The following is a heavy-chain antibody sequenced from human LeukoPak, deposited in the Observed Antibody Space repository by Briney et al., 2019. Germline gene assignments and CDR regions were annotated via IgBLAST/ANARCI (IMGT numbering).Heavy chain of an antibody. J-gene: IGHJ4*02. D-gene: IGHD5-24*01. Sequence: PRGSLRLSCVASGFTFSSYAMSWVRQAPGKGLEWVSGISGSGGSTYYADSVKGRFTISRDNSKNTLYLQMNSLRAEDTAVYYCAKASTIATTQGEMRAPFDCWGQGTLVTVSS. V-gene: IGHV3-23*01. CDR1: GFTFSSYA. CDR2: ISGSGGST. CDR3: AKASTIATTQGEMRAPFDC.